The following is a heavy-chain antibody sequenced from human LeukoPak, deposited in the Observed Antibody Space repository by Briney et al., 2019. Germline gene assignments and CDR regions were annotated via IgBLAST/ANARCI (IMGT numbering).Heavy chain of an antibody. D-gene: IGHD6-19*01. CDR1: GFNFGTYS. V-gene: IGHV3-21*01. Sequence: GGSLRLSCAASGFNFGTYSMNWVRQAPGKGLEWVSAISSGSTYIYYADSVKGRFTISRDNAKNSLYLQMSSLRAEDTAVHYCARDRSPSIAVAGTGDYWGQGTLVTVSS. J-gene: IGHJ4*02. CDR2: ISSGSTYI. CDR3: ARDRSPSIAVAGTGDY.